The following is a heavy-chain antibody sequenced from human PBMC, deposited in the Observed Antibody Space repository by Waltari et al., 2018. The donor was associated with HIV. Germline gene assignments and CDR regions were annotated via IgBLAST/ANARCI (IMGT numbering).Heavy chain of an antibody. CDR3: VREFNPRTTTSYYFDY. Sequence: RVAVSGGGSVQPGGSLRLSCAASGFTVRPNYSGWVRQAPGKRLEWVSLITDTGTTYYADSVKGRFTISRDTSSNTVHLQMISLGAEDTAVYFCVREFNPRTTTSYYFDYWGQGTLVTVSS. CDR2: ITDTGTT. CDR1: GFTVRPNY. D-gene: IGHD4-17*01. J-gene: IGHJ4*02. V-gene: IGHV3-66*01.